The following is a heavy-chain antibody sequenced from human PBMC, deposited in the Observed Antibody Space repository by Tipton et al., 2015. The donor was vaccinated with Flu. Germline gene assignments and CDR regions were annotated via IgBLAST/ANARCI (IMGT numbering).Heavy chain of an antibody. J-gene: IGHJ6*02. CDR3: ASPYYYGSGSPRDYYYYGMDV. V-gene: IGHV4-34*01. CDR1: GGSFSGYY. Sequence: LRLSCAVYGGSFSGYYWSWIRQPPGKGLEWIGEINHSGSTNYNPSLKSRVTISVDTSKNQFSLKLSSVTAADTAVYYCASPYYYGSGSPRDYYYYGMDVWGQGTTVTVSS. D-gene: IGHD3-10*01. CDR2: INHSGST.